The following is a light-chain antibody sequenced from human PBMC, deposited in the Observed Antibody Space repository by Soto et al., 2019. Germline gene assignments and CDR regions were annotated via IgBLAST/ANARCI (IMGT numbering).Light chain of an antibody. CDR2: QAS. CDR3: EDYSSSSGLT. CDR1: QSISRW. V-gene: IGKV1-5*03. J-gene: IGKJ4*01. Sequence: DIQMTQSPSTLSASVGDRFTITCRASQSISRWLAWYQQKPGKAPKLLIFQASSLQSGVPSRFSGSGSATEYTLTISSLQPADFATYYCEDYSSSSGLTFGGGTKVEIK.